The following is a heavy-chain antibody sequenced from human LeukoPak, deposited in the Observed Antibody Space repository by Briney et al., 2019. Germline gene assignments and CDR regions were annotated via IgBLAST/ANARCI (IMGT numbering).Heavy chain of an antibody. CDR2: INPNSGGT. J-gene: IGHJ4*02. CDR3: ARELRGYSSSPLCY. CDR1: GYTFTGYY. V-gene: IGHV1-2*02. Sequence: GASVKVSCKASGYTFTGYYMHWVRQAPGQGLEWMGWINPNSGGTSYAQKFQGRVTMTRDTSISTAYMELSRLRSDDTAVYYCARELRGYSSSPLCYWGQGTLVTVSS. D-gene: IGHD6-6*01.